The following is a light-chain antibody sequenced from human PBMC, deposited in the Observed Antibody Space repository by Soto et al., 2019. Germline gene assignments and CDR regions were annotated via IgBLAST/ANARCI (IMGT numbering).Light chain of an antibody. Sequence: EMGLTQAPGTLHLSPGERATLSCRASQSVSSSYLAWYQQRPGQAPRLLIYGASSRATGIPDTSSGRGSGTDFTLTFSRLEPEDFALYYCQQYGSSPWAFGQGTKVEIK. CDR3: QQYGSSPWA. CDR1: QSVSSSY. J-gene: IGKJ1*01. V-gene: IGKV3-20*01. CDR2: GAS.